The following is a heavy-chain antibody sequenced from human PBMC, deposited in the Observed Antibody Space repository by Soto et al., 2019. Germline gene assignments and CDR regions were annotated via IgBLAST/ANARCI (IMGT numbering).Heavy chain of an antibody. CDR1: GFTFSSYW. V-gene: IGHV3-74*01. Sequence: GGSLRLSCAASGFTFSSYWMHWVRQAPGKGLVWVSRINSDGSSTSYADSVKGRFTISRDNAKNTLYLQMNSLRAEDTAVYYCARDFPTPNGAPEGYDFWSGYYSYDAFDIWGQGTMVTVSS. CDR2: INSDGSST. J-gene: IGHJ3*02. D-gene: IGHD3-3*01. CDR3: ARDFPTPNGAPEGYDFWSGYYSYDAFDI.